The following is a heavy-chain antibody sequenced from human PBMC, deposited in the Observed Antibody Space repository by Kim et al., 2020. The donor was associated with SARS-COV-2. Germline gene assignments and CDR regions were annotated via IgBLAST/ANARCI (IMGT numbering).Heavy chain of an antibody. CDR2: ISGSGGST. CDR1: GFTFSSYA. Sequence: VGSLRLSCAASGFTFSSYAMSWVRQAPGKGLEWVSAISGSGGSTYYADSVKGRFTISRDNSKNTLYLQMNSLRAEDTAVYYCAKDKSYDSSGYTAFDYWGQGTLVTVSS. D-gene: IGHD3-22*01. V-gene: IGHV3-23*01. J-gene: IGHJ4*02. CDR3: AKDKSYDSSGYTAFDY.